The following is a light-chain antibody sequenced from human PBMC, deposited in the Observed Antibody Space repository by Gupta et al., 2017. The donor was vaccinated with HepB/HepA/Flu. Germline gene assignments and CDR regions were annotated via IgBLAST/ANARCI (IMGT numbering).Light chain of an antibody. CDR2: SYN. CDR1: SSNIGSKT. J-gene: IGLJ1*01. V-gene: IGLV1-44*01. Sequence: QSVLTQPPSASGTPGQRVTISCSGSSSNIGSKTVNWYQQLPGTAPKLLIYSYNHRPSGVPDRFSGSKSGTSASLAISGLQSEDEADYYCAAWDVSLSGYVFGTGTKVTVL. CDR3: AAWDVSLSGYV.